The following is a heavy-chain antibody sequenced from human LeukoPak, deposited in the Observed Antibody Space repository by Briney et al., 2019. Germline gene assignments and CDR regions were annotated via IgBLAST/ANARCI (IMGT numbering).Heavy chain of an antibody. D-gene: IGHD3-3*01. CDR1: GFTFDDYG. CDR2: IKWNGGST. CDR3: ARREGVYDFWSGYDY. J-gene: IGHJ4*02. Sequence: GSLRLSCAASGFTFDDYGMSWVRQAPGKGLEGVAGIKWNGGSTGYADSVKGRFTISRDNAKNFLYLQMNSLRAEDTALYYCARREGVYDFWSGYDYWGQGTLVTVSS. V-gene: IGHV3-20*04.